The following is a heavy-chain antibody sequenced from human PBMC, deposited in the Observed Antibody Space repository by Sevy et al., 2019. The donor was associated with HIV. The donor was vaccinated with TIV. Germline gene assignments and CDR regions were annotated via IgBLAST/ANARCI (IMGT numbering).Heavy chain of an antibody. Sequence: GGSLRLSCAASGFTFSKYSMSWVRQPPGKGLEWVSTLSFGCGEINHADSVKGRFTISRDNSKNSLYLQMNNLRAADTAVYSCAREGCTKPHDYWGQGTLVTVSS. J-gene: IGHJ4*02. CDR1: GFTFSKYS. CDR3: AREGCTKPHDY. D-gene: IGHD2-8*01. V-gene: IGHV3-23*01. CDR2: LSFGCGEI.